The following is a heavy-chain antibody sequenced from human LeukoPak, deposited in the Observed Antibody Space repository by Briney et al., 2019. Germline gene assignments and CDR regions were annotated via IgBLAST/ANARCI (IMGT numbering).Heavy chain of an antibody. CDR1: GGSLSSYY. D-gene: IGHD6-13*01. CDR2: IYYSGST. CDR3: AREGRQAGVDY. Sequence: SEALSLPRTVSGGSLSSYYWRWIRQPPGKGLEWIGYIYYSGSTNYNPSRKSRVTISVDTSKNQYALKLSSVTAADTAVYYCAREGRQAGVDYWGQGTLVTVSS. V-gene: IGHV4-59*01. J-gene: IGHJ4*02.